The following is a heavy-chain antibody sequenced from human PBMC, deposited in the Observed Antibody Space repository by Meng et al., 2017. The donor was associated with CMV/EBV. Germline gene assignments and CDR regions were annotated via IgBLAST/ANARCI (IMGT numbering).Heavy chain of an antibody. CDR3: AREGDCSSTSCYNYYYYGMDV. Sequence: SETLSLTCTVSGGSISSSSYYWGWIHQPPGKGLEWIGSIYYSGSTYYNPSLKSRVTISVDTSKNQFSLKLSSVTAADTAVYYCAREGDCSSTSCYNYYYYGMDVWGQGTTVTVSS. V-gene: IGHV4-39*07. D-gene: IGHD2-2*02. J-gene: IGHJ6*02. CDR1: GGSISSSSYY. CDR2: IYYSGST.